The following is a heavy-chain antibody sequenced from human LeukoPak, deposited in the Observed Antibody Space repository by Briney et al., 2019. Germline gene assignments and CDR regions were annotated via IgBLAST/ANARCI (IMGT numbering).Heavy chain of an antibody. J-gene: IGHJ4*02. Sequence: SETLSLTCAVYGGSFSGYYWSWIRQPPGKGLEWIGEINHGGSTNYNPSLKSRVTISVDTSKNQFSLKLSSVAAADTAVYYCARLSASDFGVVHAFDYWGQGTLVTVSS. CDR3: ARLSASDFGVVHAFDY. CDR2: INHGGST. D-gene: IGHD3-3*01. CDR1: GGSFSGYY. V-gene: IGHV4-34*01.